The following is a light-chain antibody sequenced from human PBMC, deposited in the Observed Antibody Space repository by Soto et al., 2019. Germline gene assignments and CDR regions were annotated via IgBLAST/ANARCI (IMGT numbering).Light chain of an antibody. V-gene: IGLV2-23*01. Sequence: QSALTPPASVSGSPGQSITISCPGTSSDVGSYNLVSWYQQHPGKAPNLMIYEGSKRPSGVSHRFSGSKSGNTASLTISGLQAEDEADYYCCSYAGSSSYVFGTGTKLTVL. J-gene: IGLJ1*01. CDR3: CSYAGSSSYV. CDR1: SSDVGSYNL. CDR2: EGS.